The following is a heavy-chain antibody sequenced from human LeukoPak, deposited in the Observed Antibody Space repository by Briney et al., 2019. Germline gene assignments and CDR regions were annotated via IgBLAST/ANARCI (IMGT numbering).Heavy chain of an antibody. CDR2: IIPIFGTA. Sequence: VASVKVSCKASGGTFSSYAISWVRQAPGQGLEWMGGIIPIFGTANYAQKFQGRVTIPADESTSTAYMELSSLRSEDTAVYYCARDPMTTVTADDYWGQGTLVTVSS. CDR1: GGTFSSYA. V-gene: IGHV1-69*13. D-gene: IGHD4-17*01. J-gene: IGHJ4*02. CDR3: ARDPMTTVTADDY.